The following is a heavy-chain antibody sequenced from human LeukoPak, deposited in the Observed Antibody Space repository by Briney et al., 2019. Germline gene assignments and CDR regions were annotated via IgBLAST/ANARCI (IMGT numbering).Heavy chain of an antibody. CDR2: ISGNSIYI. V-gene: IGHV3-21*01. CDR3: ARGGWLDD. J-gene: IGHJ4*02. Sequence: GGSLRLSCAASGFTFSRYTMNWVRQAPGKGLEWVSSISGNSIYIYYADSVKGRFTISRDNAKNSLYLQMNSLRAEDTGIFYCARGGWLDDWGQGTLVTVSS. CDR1: GFTFSRYT. D-gene: IGHD2-15*01.